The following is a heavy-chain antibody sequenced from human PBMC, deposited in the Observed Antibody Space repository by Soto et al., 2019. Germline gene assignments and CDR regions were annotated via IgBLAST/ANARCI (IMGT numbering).Heavy chain of an antibody. CDR3: ARESEDLTSNFDY. J-gene: IGHJ4*02. CDR1: GFTFTRYS. V-gene: IGHV3-21*06. Sequence: PGGSLRLSCAASGFTFTRYSMNWVRQAPGKGLEWVSSISSTTNYIYYGDSMKGRFTISRDNAKNSLYLEMNSLRAEDTAVYYCARESEDLTSNFDYWGQGTLVTVAS. CDR2: ISSTTNYI.